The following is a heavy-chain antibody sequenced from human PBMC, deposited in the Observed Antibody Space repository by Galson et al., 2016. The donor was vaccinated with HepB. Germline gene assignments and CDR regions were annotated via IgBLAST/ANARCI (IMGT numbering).Heavy chain of an antibody. Sequence: SETLSLTCAVSGDSISNSYWWSWVRQPPGKGLEWIGEIYHLGSTNYNPSLKSRVTISVDESKNQFSLKLSSVTAADTAVYYCARRNAPPTGRQLWSPSDYWGQGTLVTVSS. CDR3: ARRNAPPTGRQLWSPSDY. J-gene: IGHJ4*02. D-gene: IGHD5-18*01. V-gene: IGHV4-4*02. CDR2: IYHLGST. CDR1: GDSISNSYW.